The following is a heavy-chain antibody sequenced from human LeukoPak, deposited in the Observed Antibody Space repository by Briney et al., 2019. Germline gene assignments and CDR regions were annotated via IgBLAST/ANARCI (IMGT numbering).Heavy chain of an antibody. CDR1: GFTFRTYI. J-gene: IGHJ6*02. Sequence: GGSLRLSCAASGFTFRTYIMNWVRQAPGKGLEWVSYISSSSDTINYADSVKGRFTISRDNAKNSLYLQMNSLRAEDTAVYYCAKAIYSSSRMDVWGQGTTVTVSS. CDR2: ISSSSDTI. CDR3: AKAIYSSSRMDV. V-gene: IGHV3-48*01. D-gene: IGHD6-13*01.